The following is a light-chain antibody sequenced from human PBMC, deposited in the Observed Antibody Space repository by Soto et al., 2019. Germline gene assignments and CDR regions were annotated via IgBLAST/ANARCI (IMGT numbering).Light chain of an antibody. V-gene: IGLV2-14*01. J-gene: IGLJ2*01. CDR1: SSDIGGYDY. CDR2: DVN. Sequence: QSVLTQPASVSGSPGQSITLSCTGTSSDIGGYDYVSWYQRHPGKAPKLIIYDVNNRPSGVSNRFSGSKSGNTASLTISGLQAEDEADYYSTSYASGSSHVVFGGGTKLTVL. CDR3: TSYASGSSHVV.